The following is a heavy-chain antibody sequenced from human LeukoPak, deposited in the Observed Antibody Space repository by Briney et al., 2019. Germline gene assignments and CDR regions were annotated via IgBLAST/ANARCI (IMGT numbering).Heavy chain of an antibody. J-gene: IGHJ6*03. Sequence: VASVKVSCKTSGGTFSSYAISWVRQAPGQGLEWMGGIIPIFGTANYAQKFQGRVTITADESTSTAYMELSRLRSEDTAVYYCARAVGNYDFWSGSYYYYMDVWGKGTTVTVSS. CDR1: GGTFSSYA. V-gene: IGHV1-69*13. CDR3: ARAVGNYDFWSGSYYYYMDV. D-gene: IGHD3-3*01. CDR2: IIPIFGTA.